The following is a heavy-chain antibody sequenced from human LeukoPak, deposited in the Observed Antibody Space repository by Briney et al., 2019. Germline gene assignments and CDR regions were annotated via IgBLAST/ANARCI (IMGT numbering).Heavy chain of an antibody. V-gene: IGHV3-23*01. D-gene: IGHD3-22*01. CDR3: AKSSYYDSSGFYREYYFDY. J-gene: IGHJ4*02. Sequence: GGSLRLSCAASGFTFSSYAMSWVRQAPGKGLEWVSSISGTGGSTHYADSVKGRFTISRDNSKNTLYLQMNSLRAGDTAVYYCAKSSYYDSSGFYREYYFDYWGQGTLVPVSS. CDR1: GFTFSSYA. CDR2: ISGTGGST.